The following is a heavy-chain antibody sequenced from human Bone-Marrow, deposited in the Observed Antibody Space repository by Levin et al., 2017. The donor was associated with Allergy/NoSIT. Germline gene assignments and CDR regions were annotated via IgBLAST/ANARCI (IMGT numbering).Heavy chain of an antibody. D-gene: IGHD1-26*01. CDR1: GFTFSSYW. V-gene: IGHV3-74*01. CDR3: ARVESVGTTASFDY. J-gene: IGHJ4*02. Sequence: GESLKISCAASGFTFSSYWMHWVRQAPGKGLVWVSRINSDGSSTSYADSVKGRFTISRDNAKNTLYLQMNSLRAEDTAVYYCARVESVGTTASFDYWGQGTLVTVSS. CDR2: INSDGSST.